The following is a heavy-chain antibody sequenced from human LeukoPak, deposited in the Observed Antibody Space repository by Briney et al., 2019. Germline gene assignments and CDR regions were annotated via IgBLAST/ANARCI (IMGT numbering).Heavy chain of an antibody. D-gene: IGHD3-10*01. J-gene: IGHJ5*02. CDR3: ARGNRRLGYYGSGSRLPYDS. CDR2: FTHLETT. V-gene: IGHV4-34*01. CDR1: GGSFSGYY. Sequence: SETLSLTCDVYGGSFSGYYWTWIRQPPGKGLEWLGEFTHLETTNYNPSLKSRVTVSVDTSRNQFSLTLTSVTATDTAVYFCARGNRRLGYYGSGSRLPYDSWGQGALVTVSS.